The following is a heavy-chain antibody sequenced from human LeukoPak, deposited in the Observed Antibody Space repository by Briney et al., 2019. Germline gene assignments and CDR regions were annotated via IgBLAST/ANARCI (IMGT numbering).Heavy chain of an antibody. CDR2: ISSNGGST. V-gene: IGHV3-64*01. CDR3: ARVFSGSYYAY. D-gene: IGHD1-26*01. CDR1: GFTFSSYA. J-gene: IGHJ4*02. Sequence: GGSLRLSCAASGFTFSSYAMHWVRQAPGKGLEYVSAISSNGGSTYYANSVKGRFTISRDNSKNTLYLQMGSLRAEDMAVYYCARVFSGSYYAYWGQGTLVTVSS.